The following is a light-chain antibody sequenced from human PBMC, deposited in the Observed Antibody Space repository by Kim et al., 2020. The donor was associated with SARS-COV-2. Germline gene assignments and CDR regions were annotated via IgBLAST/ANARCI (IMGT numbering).Light chain of an antibody. CDR2: DAA. V-gene: IGKV3-11*01. CDR3: QQRGSWPPALT. J-gene: IGKJ4*01. CDR1: HNIDIS. Sequence: PGESATLSSRASHNIDISLAWYQQTPGQAPRLLIYDAAVRAAGIPDRFSGSGSGTDFTLTIGSLAPEDFAIYYCQQRGSWPPALTFGGGTKLEIK.